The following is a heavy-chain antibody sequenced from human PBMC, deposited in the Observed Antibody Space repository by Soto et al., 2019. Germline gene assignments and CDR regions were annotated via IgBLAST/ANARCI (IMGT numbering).Heavy chain of an antibody. D-gene: IGHD3-22*01. J-gene: IGHJ5*02. CDR1: GYSFTSYW. V-gene: IGHV5-51*01. Sequence: GESLKISCKGSGYSFTSYWIGWVRQMPGKGLEWMGIIYPGDSDTRYSPSFQGQVTISADKSISTAYLQWSSLKASDTAMYYCARHPYYYDSSGYWLDPWGQGTLVTVSS. CDR3: ARHPYYYDSSGYWLDP. CDR2: IYPGDSDT.